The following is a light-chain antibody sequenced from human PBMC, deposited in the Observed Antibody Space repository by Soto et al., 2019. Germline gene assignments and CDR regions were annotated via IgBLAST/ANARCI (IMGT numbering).Light chain of an antibody. CDR2: GAS. CDR1: QSVSSN. Sequence: VLTQSPGTLSLSPGERATLSCRASQSVSSNLAWYQQKPGQAPRLLIYGASTRATGIPARFSGSGSGTEFTLTISSLQSEDFAVYYCQQYNNWPRTFGQGTKVDIK. CDR3: QQYNNWPRT. J-gene: IGKJ1*01. V-gene: IGKV3-15*01.